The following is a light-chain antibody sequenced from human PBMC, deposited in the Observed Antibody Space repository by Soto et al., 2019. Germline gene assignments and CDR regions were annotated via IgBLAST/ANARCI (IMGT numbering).Light chain of an antibody. CDR1: QSVSSSY. J-gene: IGKJ4*01. CDR3: QQYGSSPPLT. Sequence: EIVLTQSPGTLSLSPGERATXXXXXXQSVSSSYLAWYQQKPGQAPRLLIYGASSRATGIPDRFSGSGSGTDFTLTISRLEPEDFAVYYCQQYGSSPPLTFGGGTKVDTK. V-gene: IGKV3-20*01. CDR2: GAS.